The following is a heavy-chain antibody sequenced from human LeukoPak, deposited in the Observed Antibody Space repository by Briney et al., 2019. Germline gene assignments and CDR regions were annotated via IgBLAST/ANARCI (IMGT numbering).Heavy chain of an antibody. CDR2: INHSGST. Sequence: SETLSLTCAVYGGSLSGYYWSWIRQPPGKGLEWIGEINHSGSTNYNPSLKSRVTISVDTSKNQFSLKLSSVTAADTAVYYCARGTRGRAGYSYGHNWFDPWGQGTLVTVSS. J-gene: IGHJ5*02. CDR3: ARGTRGRAGYSYGHNWFDP. CDR1: GGSLSGYY. V-gene: IGHV4-34*01. D-gene: IGHD5-18*01.